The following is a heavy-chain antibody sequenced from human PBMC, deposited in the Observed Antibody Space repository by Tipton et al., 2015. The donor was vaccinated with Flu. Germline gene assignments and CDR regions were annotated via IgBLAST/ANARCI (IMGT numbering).Heavy chain of an antibody. D-gene: IGHD3-10*01. Sequence: KPSETLSLTCAVYGGSFSGYYCSWIRQPPGKGLEWIGEINHSGSTNYNPSLKSRVTISVDTSKNQFSLKLSSVTAADTAVYYCARGRWFDALDIWGQGTMVTVSS. CDR1: GGSFSGYY. CDR2: INHSGST. V-gene: IGHV4-34*01. CDR3: ARGRWFDALDI. J-gene: IGHJ3*02.